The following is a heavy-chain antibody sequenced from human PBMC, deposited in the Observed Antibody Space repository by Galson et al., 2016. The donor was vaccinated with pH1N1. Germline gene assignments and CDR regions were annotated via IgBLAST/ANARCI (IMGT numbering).Heavy chain of an antibody. D-gene: IGHD3-22*01. CDR2: INPNNGDT. CDR3: ARLNTYDSSGYYPFDY. J-gene: IGHJ4*02. Sequence: SVKVSCKASEYTFIGYYIHWMRQAPGHGLAWMGRINPNNGDTHYAQNFQGRVTMTRDTSISTAYMELNSLCSYDTAVYYCARLNTYDSSGYYPFDYWGQGTQVTVSS. V-gene: IGHV1-2*06. CDR1: EYTFIGYY.